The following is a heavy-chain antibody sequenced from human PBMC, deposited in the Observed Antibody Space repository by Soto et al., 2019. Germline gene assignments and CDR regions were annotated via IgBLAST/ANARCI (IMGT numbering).Heavy chain of an antibody. CDR3: ARDYCSSTSCYASFNWFYA. Sequence: GGSLRLSCAASGFTFSDYYMSWIRQAPGKGLEWVSYISSSGSTIYYADSVKGRFTISRDNAKNSLYLQMNSLRAEDTAVYYCARDYCSSTSCYASFNWFYAWGQGTLVTVSS. J-gene: IGHJ5*02. CDR2: ISSSGSTI. D-gene: IGHD2-2*01. V-gene: IGHV3-11*01. CDR1: GFTFSDYY.